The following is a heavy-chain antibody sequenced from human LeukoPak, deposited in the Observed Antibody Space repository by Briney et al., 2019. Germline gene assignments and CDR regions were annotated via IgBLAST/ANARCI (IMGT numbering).Heavy chain of an antibody. CDR3: ARVYSTIFGVVRNWFDP. CDR2: ISSSSSYI. J-gene: IGHJ5*02. CDR1: GFTFSSYS. D-gene: IGHD3-3*01. Sequence: GGSLRLSCAASGFTFSSYSVNWVRQAPGKGLEWVSSISSSSSYIYYADSVKGRFTISRDNAKNSLYLQMNSLRAEDTAVYYCARVYSTIFGVVRNWFDPWGQGTVVTVSS. V-gene: IGHV3-21*01.